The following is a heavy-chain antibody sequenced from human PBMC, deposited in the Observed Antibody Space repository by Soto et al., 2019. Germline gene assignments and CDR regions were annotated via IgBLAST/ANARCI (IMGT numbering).Heavy chain of an antibody. CDR2: IKTEGDGGTR. CDR1: GFSFRKAY. D-gene: IGHD6-19*01. Sequence: EVHLVESGGGLVEPGGSLRLSCAASGFSFRKAYMSWVRQAPGRGPEWVGRIKTEGDGGTREYAAPVRGRFSISRDDSRSTLYLKMNSLKSGDTAIYYCTTWLEGPSGWFDNWGQGTLVTVSS. V-gene: IGHV3-15*01. J-gene: IGHJ4*02. CDR3: TTWLEGPSGWFDN.